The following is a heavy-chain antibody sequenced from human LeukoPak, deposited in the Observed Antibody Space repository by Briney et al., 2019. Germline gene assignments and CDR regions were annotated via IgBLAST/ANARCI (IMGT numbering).Heavy chain of an antibody. CDR1: GGSISSYY. J-gene: IGHJ4*02. V-gene: IGHV4-4*07. Sequence: SETLSLTCTVSGGSISSYYWSWIRQPAGKGLEWIGRIYTSGSTNYNPSLKSRVTISVDKPKNQFSLKLSSVTAADTAVYYCARDDNWKGYNWGQGTLVTVSS. CDR2: IYTSGST. CDR3: ARDDNWKGYN. D-gene: IGHD1-20*01.